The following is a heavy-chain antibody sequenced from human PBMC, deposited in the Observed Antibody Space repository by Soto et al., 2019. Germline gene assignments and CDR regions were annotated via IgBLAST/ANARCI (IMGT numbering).Heavy chain of an antibody. CDR3: ARARRSSGWGTFRRGYFDY. V-gene: IGHV4-59*01. D-gene: IGHD6-19*01. CDR1: GGSTSSYY. CDR2: IFYSGST. Sequence: KTSETLSLTCTVSGGSTSSYYWSWIRQPPGKGLEWIGYIFYSGSTNYDPSLKSRVTISVDTSQNQFSQKLITVTAADTAVYYCARARRSSGWGTFRRGYFDYWGQGTLVTVSS. J-gene: IGHJ4*02.